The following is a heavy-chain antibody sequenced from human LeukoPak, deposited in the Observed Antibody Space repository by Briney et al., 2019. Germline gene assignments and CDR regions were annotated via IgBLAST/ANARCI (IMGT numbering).Heavy chain of an antibody. Sequence: SETLSLTCTVSVGSMRNNYGTWIRQPPGGGREWIGYIYYSGSTNYNPSLKSRVPISVDTSKHQFSLKLSSVTAADTAVYYCARGPQRYSSGWYYFDSWGQGALVTVSS. CDR1: VGSMRNNY. V-gene: IGHV4-59*08. D-gene: IGHD6-19*01. CDR3: ARGPQRYSSGWYYFDS. J-gene: IGHJ4*02. CDR2: IYYSGST.